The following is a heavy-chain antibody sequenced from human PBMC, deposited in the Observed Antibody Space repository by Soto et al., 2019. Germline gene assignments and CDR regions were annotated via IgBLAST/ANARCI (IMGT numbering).Heavy chain of an antibody. CDR1: GFSLSNGRMG. CDR3: AWMNADSDSHYYAMDV. J-gene: IGHJ6*02. Sequence: SGPTLVNPTETLTLTCTISGFSLSNGRMGVSWIRQPPGRALEWLAHFFSDVERSYSTSMQSRLTMSQDTSGTQVVLTMTNMDLQDTGTYFCAWMNADSDSHYYAMDVWGPGTPVTVSS. CDR2: FFSDVER. V-gene: IGHV2-26*03. D-gene: IGHD4-17*01.